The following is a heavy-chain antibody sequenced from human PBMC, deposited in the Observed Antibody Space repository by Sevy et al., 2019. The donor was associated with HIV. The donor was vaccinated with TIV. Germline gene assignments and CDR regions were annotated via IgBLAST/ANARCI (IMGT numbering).Heavy chain of an antibody. CDR2: TYYRSKWYN. V-gene: IGHV6-1*01. Sequence: SQTLSLTCAISGDSVSSNSAAWNWISQSPSRGLEWLGRTYYRSKWYNDYAVSVKSRITINPDTSKNQFSLQLNSVTPEDTAVYYCAREIQDAYYGMDVWGQGTTVTVSS. CDR1: GDSVSSNSAA. CDR3: AREIQDAYYGMDV. J-gene: IGHJ6*02. D-gene: IGHD5-18*01.